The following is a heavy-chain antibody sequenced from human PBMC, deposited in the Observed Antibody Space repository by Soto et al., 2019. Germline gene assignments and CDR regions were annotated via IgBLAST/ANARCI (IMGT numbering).Heavy chain of an antibody. CDR1: GASITYGNYA. V-gene: IGHV4-30-2*01. Sequence: QLQLHESGSGLVKPSQTLSLTCTVSGASITYGNYAWSWIRQTPGKGLEWIGYINHLETTFYNPSCESRLTLSIDRAKNQFSLNLNSMSAADRAVYFCARGGGSDSFDYWGQGILVTVSS. CDR2: INHLETT. D-gene: IGHD1-26*01. J-gene: IGHJ4*02. CDR3: ARGGGSDSFDY.